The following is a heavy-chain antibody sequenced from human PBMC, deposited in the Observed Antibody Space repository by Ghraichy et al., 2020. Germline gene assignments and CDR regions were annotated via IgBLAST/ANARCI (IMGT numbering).Heavy chain of an antibody. Sequence: SETLSLTCTVSGGSISSGGYFWSWLRQHPGKGLEWIGYIYYGGNTYSNPSLKSRVTISVDTSKNQFSLKLSSVTAAETAVYYCAKGGKTVRGVVGPQRSDYYGLDVWGQGTTVTVSS. J-gene: IGHJ6*02. V-gene: IGHV4-31*03. CDR3: AKGGKTVRGVVGPQRSDYYGLDV. D-gene: IGHD3-10*01. CDR2: IYYGGNT. CDR1: GGSISSGGYF.